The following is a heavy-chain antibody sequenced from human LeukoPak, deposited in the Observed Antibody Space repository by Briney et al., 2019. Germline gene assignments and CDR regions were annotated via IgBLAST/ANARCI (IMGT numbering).Heavy chain of an antibody. V-gene: IGHV4-59*08. Sequence: SETLSLTCTVSGGSISSYYWSWIRQPPGKGLEWIGYIYYSGSTNYNPSPKSRVTISVDTSKNQFSLKLSSVTAADTAVYYCARRYSSSGYFDYWGQGTLVTVSS. CDR2: IYYSGST. J-gene: IGHJ4*02. CDR1: GGSISSYY. CDR3: ARRYSSSGYFDY. D-gene: IGHD6-6*01.